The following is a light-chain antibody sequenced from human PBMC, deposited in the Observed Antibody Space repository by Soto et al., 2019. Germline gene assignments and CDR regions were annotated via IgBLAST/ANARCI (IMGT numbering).Light chain of an antibody. CDR2: VNSDGSH. CDR3: QTWGAGIAV. CDR1: SGHSSYA. V-gene: IGLV4-69*01. J-gene: IGLJ7*01. Sequence: QPVLTQSPSASASPGASVKLTCTLSSGHSSYAIAWNQQQPEKGPRFLMKVNSDGSHNKGDGIPDRFSGSSSGAERYLTISSLQSEDEADYYCQTWGAGIAVFGGGTQLTVL.